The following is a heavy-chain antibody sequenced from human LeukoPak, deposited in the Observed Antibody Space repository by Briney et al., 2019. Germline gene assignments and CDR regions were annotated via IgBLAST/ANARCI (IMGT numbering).Heavy chain of an antibody. Sequence: ASVKVSCKASGYTFTSYAMHWVRQAPGQRLEWMGWINAGNGNTKHSQKFQGRVTITRDTSASTAYMELSSLRSEDTAVYYCARDQGIAVAVFLPHPPDYWGQGTLVTVSS. D-gene: IGHD6-19*01. CDR2: INAGNGNT. J-gene: IGHJ4*02. CDR3: ARDQGIAVAVFLPHPPDY. V-gene: IGHV1-3*01. CDR1: GYTFTSYA.